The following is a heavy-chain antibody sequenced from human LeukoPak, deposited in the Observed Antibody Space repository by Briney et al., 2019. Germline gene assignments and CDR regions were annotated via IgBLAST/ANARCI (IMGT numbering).Heavy chain of an antibody. CDR3: ARDRAVAAMVRGYYYYYGMDV. J-gene: IGHJ6*02. V-gene: IGHV1-2*02. D-gene: IGHD5-18*01. Sequence: ASVKVSFKASGYTFTGYYMHWVRQAPGQGLEWMGWINPNSGGTNYAQKFQGRVTMTGDTSISTAYMELSRLRSDATAVYYCARDRAVAAMVRGYYYYYGMDVWGQGTTVTVSS. CDR1: GYTFTGYY. CDR2: INPNSGGT.